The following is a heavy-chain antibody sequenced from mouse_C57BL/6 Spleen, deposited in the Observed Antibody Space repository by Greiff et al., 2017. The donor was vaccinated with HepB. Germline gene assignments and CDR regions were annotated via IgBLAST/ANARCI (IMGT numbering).Heavy chain of an antibody. V-gene: IGHV1-54*01. CDR1: GYAFTNYL. J-gene: IGHJ1*03. CDR2: INPGSGGT. CDR3: ARGGRDGSSYWYFDV. Sequence: QVQLQQSGAELVRPGTSVKVSCKASGYAFTNYLIEWVKQRPGQGLEWIGVINPGSGGTNYNEKFKGKATLTADKSSSTAYMQLSSLTSEDSAVYFCARGGRDGSSYWYFDVWGTGTTVTVSS. D-gene: IGHD1-1*01.